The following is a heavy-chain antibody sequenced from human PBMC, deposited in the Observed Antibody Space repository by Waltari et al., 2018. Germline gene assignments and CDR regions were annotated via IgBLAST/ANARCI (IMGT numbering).Heavy chain of an antibody. D-gene: IGHD3-22*01. CDR3: ARDREYYFDSSGYSSADAFDI. V-gene: IGHV1-69*01. Sequence: QVQLVQSGAEVKKPGSSVKVSCKASGGTFTSYAISWVRQAPGQGLEWMGGIIPIFHTANYAQKFQGIVTITADDSTSTAYMELSSLRSDDTAIYYCARDREYYFDSSGYSSADAFDIWGQGTMVTVSS. J-gene: IGHJ3*02. CDR2: IIPIFHTA. CDR1: GGTFTSYA.